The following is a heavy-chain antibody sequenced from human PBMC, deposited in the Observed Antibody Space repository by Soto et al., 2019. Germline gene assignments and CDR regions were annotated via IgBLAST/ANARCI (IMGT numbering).Heavy chain of an antibody. CDR3: ARGPTVTTFDY. V-gene: IGHV1-69*02. CDR2: IIPILGIA. J-gene: IGHJ4*02. CDR1: VGSFSIYT. Sequence: SVKVSCKASVGSFSIYTISWVRQAPGQGLEWMGRIIPILGIANYAQKFQGRVTITADKSTSTAYMELSSLRSEYSSVYYCARGPTVTTFDYWGQGTLVTVSS. D-gene: IGHD4-17*01.